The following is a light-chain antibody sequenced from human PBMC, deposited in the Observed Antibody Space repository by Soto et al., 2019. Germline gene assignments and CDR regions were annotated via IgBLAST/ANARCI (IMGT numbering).Light chain of an antibody. CDR1: QSVSSSY. V-gene: IGKV3-20*01. J-gene: IGKJ1*01. Sequence: IVLTQSPGTLSLSPWEIAPLSCRASQSVSSSYFAFYKQKPGQAPRLLMYGASSRATGIPDRFSGSGSGTDFPLTITRLEPEDSALYYCQQYASSRTFGQGTKGDI. CDR3: QQYASSRT. CDR2: GAS.